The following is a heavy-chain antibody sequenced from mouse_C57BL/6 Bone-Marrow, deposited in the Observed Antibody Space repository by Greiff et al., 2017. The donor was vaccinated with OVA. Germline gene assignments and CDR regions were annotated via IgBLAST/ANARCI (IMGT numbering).Heavy chain of an antibody. CDR3: ARGGGYYYAMDY. V-gene: IGHV1-81*01. CDR2: IYPRSGNT. J-gene: IGHJ4*01. Sequence: VQLQESGAELARPGASVKLSCKASGYTFTSYGISWVKQRTGQGLEWIGEIYPRSGNTYYNEKFKGKATLTADKSSSTAYMELRSLTSEDSAVYFCARGGGYYYAMDYWGQGTSVTVSS. CDR1: GYTFTSYG. D-gene: IGHD2-2*01.